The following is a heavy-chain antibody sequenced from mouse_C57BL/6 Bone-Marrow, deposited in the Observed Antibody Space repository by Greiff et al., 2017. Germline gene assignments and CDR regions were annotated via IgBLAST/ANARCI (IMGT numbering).Heavy chain of an antibody. Sequence: VQLQQSVAELVRPGASVKLSCTASGFTIKNTYMHWVKQRPEQGLEWIGRIDPANGSTKYNPKFQGKATITADTSSNTAYLQLSSLTSEDTAIYYCARNYYSSTLYWYFDVWGSGTTVTVSA. D-gene: IGHD1-1*01. J-gene: IGHJ1*01. V-gene: IGHV14-3*01. CDR3: ARNYYSSTLYWYFDV. CDR1: GFTIKNTY. CDR2: IDPANGST.